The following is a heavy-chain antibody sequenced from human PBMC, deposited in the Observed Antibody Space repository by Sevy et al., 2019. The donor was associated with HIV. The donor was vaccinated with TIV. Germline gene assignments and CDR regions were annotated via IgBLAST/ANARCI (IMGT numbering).Heavy chain of an antibody. CDR3: AKDRFRNYYESSGYSIFDY. J-gene: IGHJ4*02. D-gene: IGHD3-22*01. Sequence: GGSLRLSCGASGFTFNEYAMSWVRQAPGKGLEWVSGISGGGGRTDCADSVKGRFTISRDNSKNTLYLQMNSLRADDTAVYYCAKDRFRNYYESSGYSIFDYWGQGTLVTVSS. V-gene: IGHV3-23*01. CDR1: GFTFNEYA. CDR2: ISGGGGRT.